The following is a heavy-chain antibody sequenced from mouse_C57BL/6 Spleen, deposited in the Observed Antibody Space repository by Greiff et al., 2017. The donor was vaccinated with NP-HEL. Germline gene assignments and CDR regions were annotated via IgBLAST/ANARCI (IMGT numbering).Heavy chain of an antibody. J-gene: IGHJ2*01. CDR3: AKGYDGYLYYFDY. D-gene: IGHD2-3*01. CDR1: GYSITSGYY. Sequence: DVQLQESGPGLVKPSQSLSLTCSVTGYSITSGYYWNWIRQFPGNKLEWMGYISYDGSNNYNPSLKNRISITRDTSKTQFFLKLNSVTTEDTATYYCAKGYDGYLYYFDYWGQGTTLTVSS. CDR2: ISYDGSN. V-gene: IGHV3-6*01.